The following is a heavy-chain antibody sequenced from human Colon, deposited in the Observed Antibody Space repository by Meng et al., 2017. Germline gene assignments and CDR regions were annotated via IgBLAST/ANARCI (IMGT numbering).Heavy chain of an antibody. D-gene: IGHD6-19*01. Sequence: QVPLQQSGAGLLKPSETLSLTCAVYGGSFSGYSWSWIRQPPGKGLEWIGEINHTGNTSYNPSLKSRLTISVDTSKNQFSLNLSSVTAADTALYYCARSVRLGVAGKSGAYWGQGTLVTVSS. CDR1: GGSFSGYS. CDR2: INHTGNT. V-gene: IGHV4-34*01. J-gene: IGHJ4*02. CDR3: ARSVRLGVAGKSGAY.